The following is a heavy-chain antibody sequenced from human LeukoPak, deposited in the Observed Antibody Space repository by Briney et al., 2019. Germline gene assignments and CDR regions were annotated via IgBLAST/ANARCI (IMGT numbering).Heavy chain of an antibody. CDR2: INWNGGST. Sequence: TGGSLRLSCAASGFTFDDYGMSWVRQAPGKGLEWVSGINWNGGSTGYADSVKGRFTISRDNAKNSLYLQINSLRAEDTALYYCAREGGIVGAMTGTYYYYMDVWGKGTTVTVSS. D-gene: IGHD1-26*01. J-gene: IGHJ6*03. CDR3: AREGGIVGAMTGTYYYYMDV. CDR1: GFTFDDYG. V-gene: IGHV3-20*04.